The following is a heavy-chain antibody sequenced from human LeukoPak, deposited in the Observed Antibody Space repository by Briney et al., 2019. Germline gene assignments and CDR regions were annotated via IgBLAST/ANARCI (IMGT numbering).Heavy chain of an antibody. D-gene: IGHD3-16*01. Sequence: GGSLRLSCEASGFTFSYAMRWVRQAPGEGLEWVSGIIDSGDITYYANSVKGRFTISRDNSKNTLYLKMNSLRAEDTAVYYCAKLGGQEVYNYYVGVWGKGTTVAVSS. CDR3: AKLGGQEVYNYYVGV. V-gene: IGHV3-23*01. CDR2: IIDSGDIT. CDR1: GFTFSYA. J-gene: IGHJ6*03.